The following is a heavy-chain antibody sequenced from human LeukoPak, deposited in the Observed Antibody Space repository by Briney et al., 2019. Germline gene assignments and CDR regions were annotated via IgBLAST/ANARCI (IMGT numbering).Heavy chain of an antibody. V-gene: IGHV3-23*01. CDR2: ISGSGGST. Sequence: PGGSLRLSCAASGFTFSNYAMTWVRQAPGKGLEWVSGISGSGGSTYYADSVKGRFIISRDNSKNTPYLQVNSLRADDTAVYYCARGGWGFCGGVTCYFDVWGQGTMVTVSS. J-gene: IGHJ3*01. D-gene: IGHD2-15*01. CDR1: GFTFSNYA. CDR3: ARGGWGFCGGVTCYFDV.